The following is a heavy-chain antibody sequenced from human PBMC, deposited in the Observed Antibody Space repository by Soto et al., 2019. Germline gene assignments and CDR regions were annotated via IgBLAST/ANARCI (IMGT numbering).Heavy chain of an antibody. CDR3: AKSATAMVYYFDY. J-gene: IGHJ4*02. CDR1: GGAISSGGYS. CDR2: IYHSGST. Sequence: LSRTIAVAGGAISSGGYSWRWIRQPPGKGLEWIGYIYHSGSTYYNPSLKSRVTVSVDRSKNQFSLQLSSVTAADTAGYYCAKSATAMVYYFDYWGQGTLVTVSS. V-gene: IGHV4-30-2*01. D-gene: IGHD5-18*01.